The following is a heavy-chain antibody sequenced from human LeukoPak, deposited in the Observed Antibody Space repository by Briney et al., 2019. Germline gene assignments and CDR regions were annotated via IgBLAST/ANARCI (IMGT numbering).Heavy chain of an antibody. CDR1: GFTFSSYG. V-gene: IGHV3-30*02. Sequence: GGSLRLSCAASGFTFSSYGMHWVRQAPGKGLEWVAFIRYDGSNKYYADSVKGRFTISRDNSKNTLYLQMNSLRAEDTAVYYRAKRGTVHVVDTAMAGGLSFDYWGQGTLVTVSS. CDR3: AKRGTVHVVDTAMAGGLSFDY. J-gene: IGHJ4*02. CDR2: IRYDGSNK. D-gene: IGHD5-18*01.